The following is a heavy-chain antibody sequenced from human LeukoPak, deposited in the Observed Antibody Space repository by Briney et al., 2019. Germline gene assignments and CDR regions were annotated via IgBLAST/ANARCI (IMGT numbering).Heavy chain of an antibody. Sequence: ASVKVSCKASGYTFTSYGISWVRQAPGQGLEWMGWINPNSGGTNYAQKFQGRVTMTRDTSISTAYMELSRLRSDDTAVYYCARTEGYVPIFGVVGMAFDIWGQGTMVTVSS. D-gene: IGHD3-3*01. CDR2: INPNSGGT. J-gene: IGHJ3*02. V-gene: IGHV1-2*02. CDR1: GYTFTSYG. CDR3: ARTEGYVPIFGVVGMAFDI.